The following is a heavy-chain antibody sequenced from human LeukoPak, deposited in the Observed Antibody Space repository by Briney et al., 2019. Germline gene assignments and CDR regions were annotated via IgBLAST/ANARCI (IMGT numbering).Heavy chain of an antibody. D-gene: IGHD2-15*01. Sequence: SETLSLTCAVYGGSVSGYYWSWIRQPPGKGLEWIGEINHSGSSNYNPSLKSRVTISVDTSKNQFSLKLSSVTAADTAVYYCGVCSGGSCYFDYWGQGTLVTVSS. J-gene: IGHJ4*02. CDR2: INHSGSS. CDR3: GVCSGGSCYFDY. V-gene: IGHV4-34*01. CDR1: GGSVSGYY.